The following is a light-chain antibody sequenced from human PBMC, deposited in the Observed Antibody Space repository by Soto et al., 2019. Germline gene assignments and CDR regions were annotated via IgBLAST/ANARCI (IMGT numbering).Light chain of an antibody. CDR2: GAS. J-gene: IGKJ1*01. CDR3: QIYNTSPWT. Sequence: EMVLTQSPGTLSLSPGERATLSCRASQSVIGNYLAWYQQKPGQAPRLLFYGASTRAAGSPDRFSGSGSGTDFTLTISRLEPEDFAFYSCQIYNTSPWTFGQGTRVEVK. CDR1: QSVIGNY. V-gene: IGKV3-20*01.